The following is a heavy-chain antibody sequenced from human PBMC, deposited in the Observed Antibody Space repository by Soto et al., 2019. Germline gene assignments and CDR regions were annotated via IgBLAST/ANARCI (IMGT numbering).Heavy chain of an antibody. D-gene: IGHD3-22*01. CDR3: ARRGRSYYYDSSGSFDY. J-gene: IGHJ4*02. CDR1: GGSFSGYY. V-gene: IGHV4-34*01. Sequence: SETLCLTCAVYGGSFSGYYWSWIRQPPGKGLEWIGEINHSGSTNYNPSLKSRVTISVDTSKNQFSLKLSSVTAADTAVYYCARRGRSYYYDSSGSFDYWGQGTLVTVSS. CDR2: INHSGST.